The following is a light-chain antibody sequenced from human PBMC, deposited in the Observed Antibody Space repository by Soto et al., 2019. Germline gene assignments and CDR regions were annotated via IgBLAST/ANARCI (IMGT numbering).Light chain of an antibody. CDR2: AAS. CDR1: QSISRN. J-gene: IGKJ1*01. Sequence: EIVMTQSPAFLSVSQGERATLSCRASQSISRNLAWYQQKPGQAPSLLIYAASTRATGLPARFSGSGSGTDFTLTISRLEPEDFAVYYCQQYGSSGTFGQGTKVDIK. CDR3: QQYGSSGT. V-gene: IGKV3-15*01.